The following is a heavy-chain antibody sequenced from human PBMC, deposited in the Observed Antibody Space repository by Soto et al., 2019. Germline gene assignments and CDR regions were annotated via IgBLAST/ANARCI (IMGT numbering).Heavy chain of an antibody. D-gene: IGHD3-10*01. CDR2: IKQDGSEK. CDR1: GFTFSSYW. Sequence: LRLSCAASGFTFSSYWMSWVRQAPGKGLEWVANIKQDGSEKYYVDSVKGRFTISRDNAKNSLYLQMNSLRAEDTAVYYCAREIMVRGVIIFYYYYYGMDVWGQGTTVTVSS. V-gene: IGHV3-7*03. CDR3: AREIMVRGVIIFYYYYYGMDV. J-gene: IGHJ6*02.